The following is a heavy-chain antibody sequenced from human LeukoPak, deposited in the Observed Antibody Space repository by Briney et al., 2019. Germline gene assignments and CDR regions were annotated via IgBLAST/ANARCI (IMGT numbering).Heavy chain of an antibody. CDR2: IYTSGST. CDR1: GGSISSYH. D-gene: IGHD3-3*01. V-gene: IGHV4-4*07. CDR3: ARGYYDFWSGPPLRARLNAFDI. Sequence: SETLSLTCTVSGGSISSYHWSWIRQPAGKGLEWIGRIYTSGSTNYNPSLKSRVTMSVDTSKNQFSLKLSSATAADTAVYYCARGYYDFWSGPPLRARLNAFDIWGQGTMVTVSS. J-gene: IGHJ3*02.